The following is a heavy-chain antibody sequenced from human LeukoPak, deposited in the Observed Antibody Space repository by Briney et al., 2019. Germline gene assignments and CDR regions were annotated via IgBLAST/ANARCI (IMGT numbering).Heavy chain of an antibody. J-gene: IGHJ5*02. Sequence: GESLKISCKGSGYSFTSYWIGWVRQMPGKGLEWMGIIYPGDSDTRYSPSFQGQVTISADKSVSTAYLQWSSLKASDTAMYYCARLYSYAEYNWFDPRGQGTLVTVSS. CDR1: GYSFTSYW. V-gene: IGHV5-51*01. CDR3: ARLYSYAEYNWFDP. CDR2: IYPGDSDT. D-gene: IGHD5-18*01.